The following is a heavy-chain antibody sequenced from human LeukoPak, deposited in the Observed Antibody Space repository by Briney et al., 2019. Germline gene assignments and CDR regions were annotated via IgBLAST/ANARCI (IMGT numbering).Heavy chain of an antibody. CDR2: IYYGGIT. CDR1: GASISNYY. D-gene: IGHD3-22*01. Sequence: SETLSLTCSVSGASISNYYYNWIRQPPGKGLEWIGYIYYGGITNYNPSLKSRVTMSVDTSKNQFSLKLTSVTAADTAVYYCARVLLSSGYSTWGQGTLVTVSS. V-gene: IGHV4-59*01. J-gene: IGHJ5*02. CDR3: ARVLLSSGYST.